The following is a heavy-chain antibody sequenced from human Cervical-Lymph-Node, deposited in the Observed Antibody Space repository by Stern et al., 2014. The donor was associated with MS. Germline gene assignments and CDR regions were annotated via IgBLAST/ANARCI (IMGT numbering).Heavy chain of an antibody. D-gene: IGHD6-13*01. Sequence: VQLVESGGGLVQPGGSLRLSCAPSGFTFSNYAMGWVRQAPGKGLEWVSSISGTTGSGDVTHYADSVKGRFIISRDNTKNTLYLQMNSLRAEDTAVYYCAKGQGFSRTWYFDYWGQGTLVTVSS. CDR1: GFTFSNYA. CDR3: AKGQGFSRTWYFDY. CDR2: ISGTTGSGDVT. J-gene: IGHJ4*02. V-gene: IGHV3-23*04.